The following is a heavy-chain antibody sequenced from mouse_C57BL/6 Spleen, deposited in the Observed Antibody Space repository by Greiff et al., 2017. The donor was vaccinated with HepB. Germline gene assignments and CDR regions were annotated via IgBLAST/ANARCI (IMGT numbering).Heavy chain of an antibody. CDR2: INPSTGGT. D-gene: IGHD1-1*01. Sequence: VQLQQSGPELVKPGASVKISCKASGYSFTGYYMNWVKQSPEKSLEWIGEINPSTGGTTYNQKFKAKATLTVDKSSSTAYMQLKILTSEDSAVYYCARTYGSSWFAYWGQGTLVTVSA. J-gene: IGHJ3*01. CDR1: GYSFTGYY. V-gene: IGHV1-42*01. CDR3: ARTYGSSWFAY.